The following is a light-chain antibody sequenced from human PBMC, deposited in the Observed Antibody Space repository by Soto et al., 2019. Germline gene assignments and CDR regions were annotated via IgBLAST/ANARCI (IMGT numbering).Light chain of an antibody. CDR1: SSDVGGYNY. V-gene: IGLV2-14*01. CDR2: EVS. Sequence: QSVLTQPASVSGSPGQSITISCNRTSSDVGGYNYVSWYQQHPGKAPKLMIYEVSNRPSGVSNRFSGSKSGNTASLTISGLQAEDEADYYCSSYTSSSTLYVFGTGTKVTVL. CDR3: SSYTSSSTLYV. J-gene: IGLJ1*01.